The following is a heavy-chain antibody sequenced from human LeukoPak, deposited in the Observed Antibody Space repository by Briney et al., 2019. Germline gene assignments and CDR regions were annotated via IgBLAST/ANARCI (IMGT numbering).Heavy chain of an antibody. V-gene: IGHV4-4*02. Sequence: SETLSLTCAVSGGSISSSNWWTWVRQSPGRGLEWIGEISNGGNTNYNPSLKSRVTMSIDKPKNQFSLNLSSVTAADTAVYYCASSDYYSLDFWGQGNLVTVSS. J-gene: IGHJ4*02. D-gene: IGHD4-17*01. CDR3: ASSDYYSLDF. CDR2: ISNGGNT. CDR1: GGSISSSNW.